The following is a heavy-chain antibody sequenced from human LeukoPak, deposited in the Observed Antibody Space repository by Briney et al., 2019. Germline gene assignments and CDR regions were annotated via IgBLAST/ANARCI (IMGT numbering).Heavy chain of an antibody. J-gene: IGHJ3*02. CDR2: IYYSGST. D-gene: IGHD2-15*01. Sequence: SETLSLTCTVSGGSISSYYWSWIRQPPGKGLEWIGYIYYSGSTNYNPSLKSRVTISVDTSKNQFSLKLSSVTAADTAVYYCARDSFYCSGGSCYDAFDIWDQGTMVTVSS. CDR3: ARDSFYCSGGSCYDAFDI. CDR1: GGSISSYY. V-gene: IGHV4-59*01.